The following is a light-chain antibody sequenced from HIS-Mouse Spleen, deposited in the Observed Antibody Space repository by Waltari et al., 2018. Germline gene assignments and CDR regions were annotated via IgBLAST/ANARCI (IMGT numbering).Light chain of an antibody. Sequence: SYELTQPPSVSVSLGQMARITCSGEALPKKYAYWYQQKPGQFTVLVIYKDSERPSGIPERFSGASSGTIVTLTISGVQAEDEADYYCLSADSSGNHRVFGGGTKLTVL. CDR3: LSADSSGNHRV. J-gene: IGLJ2*01. CDR2: KDS. V-gene: IGLV3-16*01. CDR1: ALPKKY.